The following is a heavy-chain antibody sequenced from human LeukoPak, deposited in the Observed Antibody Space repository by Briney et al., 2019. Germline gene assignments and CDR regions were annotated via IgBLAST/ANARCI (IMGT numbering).Heavy chain of an antibody. V-gene: IGHV4-39*01. D-gene: IGHD3-10*01. CDR1: GGSISSSSYY. J-gene: IGHJ4*02. Sequence: SETLSLTYTVSGGSISSSSYYWGWIRQPPGKGLEWIGSIYYSGSTYYNPSLKSRVTISVDTSKNQFSLKLSSVTAADTAVYYCAIHPPWFGTNHYFDYWGQGTLVTVSS. CDR2: IYYSGST. CDR3: AIHPPWFGTNHYFDY.